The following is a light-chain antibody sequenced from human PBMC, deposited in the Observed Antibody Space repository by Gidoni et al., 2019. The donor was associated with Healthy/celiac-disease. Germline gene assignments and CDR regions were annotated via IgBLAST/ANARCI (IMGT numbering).Light chain of an antibody. CDR3: QQYGSSRST. J-gene: IGKJ5*01. CDR2: GAS. CDR1: QSVSSSY. Sequence: ESVLTQSPGTLSLSPGERATLSCRASQSVSSSYLAWYQQKPGQAPRLLIDGASSRATGIPDRFSGSGSGTDFTLTISRLEPEDFAVYYCQQYGSSRSTFGQGTRLEIK. V-gene: IGKV3-20*01.